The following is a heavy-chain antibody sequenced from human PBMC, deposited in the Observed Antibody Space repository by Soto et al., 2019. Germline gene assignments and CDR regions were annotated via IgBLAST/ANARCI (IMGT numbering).Heavy chain of an antibody. V-gene: IGHV3-48*03. Sequence: GGSLRLSCAASGFIFSDYEINWVRQAPGKGLEWVSYISGSGLTIYYADSVKGRFTISRDNAKNSLYLQMNSLGVEDTAVYCCARGPYRNTYNWFDSWGQGTLVTVSS. CDR1: GFIFSDYE. CDR3: ARGPYRNTYNWFDS. D-gene: IGHD5-12*01. J-gene: IGHJ5*02. CDR2: ISGSGLTI.